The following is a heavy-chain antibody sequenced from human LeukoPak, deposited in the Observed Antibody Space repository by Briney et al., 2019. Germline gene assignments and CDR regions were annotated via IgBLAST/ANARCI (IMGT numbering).Heavy chain of an antibody. CDR2: ISGSGGST. J-gene: IGHJ4*02. V-gene: IGHV3-23*01. Sequence: GGSLRLSCAASGFTFSSYAMSWVRQAPGKGVEWVSAISGSGGSTYYADSVKGRFTISRDNAKNSLYLQMNSLRAEDTAVYYCARDRLATMVRGVLYYFDYWGQGTLVTVSS. D-gene: IGHD3-10*01. CDR1: GFTFSSYA. CDR3: ARDRLATMVRGVLYYFDY.